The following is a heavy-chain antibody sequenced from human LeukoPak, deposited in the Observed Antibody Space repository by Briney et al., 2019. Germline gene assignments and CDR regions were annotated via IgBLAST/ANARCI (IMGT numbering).Heavy chain of an antibody. J-gene: IGHJ4*02. CDR1: GGSTSSSSYY. CDR3: ARQTRSGWYHFDY. V-gene: IGHV4-39*01. D-gene: IGHD6-19*01. Sequence: SETLSLTCTVSGGSTSSSSYYWGWIRQPPGKGLEWIGSIYYSGSTYYNPSLKGRVTISVDTSKNQFSLKLSSVTAADTAVYYCARQTRSGWYHFDYWGQGTLVTVSS. CDR2: IYYSGST.